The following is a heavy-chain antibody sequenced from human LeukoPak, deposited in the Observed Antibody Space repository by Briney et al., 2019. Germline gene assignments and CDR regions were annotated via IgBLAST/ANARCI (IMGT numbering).Heavy chain of an antibody. CDR2: ISAYNGNT. CDR1: GYTFTSYG. Sequence: ASVKVSCKASGYTFTSYGISWVRQAPGQGLEWMGWISAYNGNTNYAQKLQGRVTMTTDTSTSTAYMELRSLRSDDTAVYYCARAAAYCDGDCPGYYYYYYMDVWGKGTTVTVSS. V-gene: IGHV1-18*01. CDR3: ARAAAYCDGDCPGYYYYYYMDV. D-gene: IGHD2-21*01. J-gene: IGHJ6*03.